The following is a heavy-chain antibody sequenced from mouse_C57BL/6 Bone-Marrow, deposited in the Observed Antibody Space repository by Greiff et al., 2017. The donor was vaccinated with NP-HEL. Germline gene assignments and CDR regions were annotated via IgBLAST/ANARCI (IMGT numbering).Heavy chain of an antibody. CDR1: GYTFTSYW. J-gene: IGHJ3*01. V-gene: IGHV1-64*01. Sequence: QVQLQQPGAELVKPGASVKLSCKASGYTFTSYWMHWVKQRPGQGLEWIGMIHPNGGSTHYNEKLKSKATLTVDKSSSTAYMQLSSLTSEDSAVYYCARGDIYYGYGVGFADWGKGILVTVYA. CDR2: IHPNGGST. D-gene: IGHD2-2*01. CDR3: ARGDIYYGYGVGFAD.